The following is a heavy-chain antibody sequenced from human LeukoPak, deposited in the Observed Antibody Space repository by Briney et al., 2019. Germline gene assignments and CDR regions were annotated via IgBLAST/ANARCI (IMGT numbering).Heavy chain of an antibody. V-gene: IGHV1-69*04. CDR2: IIPILGIA. CDR1: GGTFSSYA. CDR3: APSVHYYGMDV. J-gene: IGHJ6*02. Sequence: GASVKVSCKASGGTFSSYAISWVRQAPGQGLEWMGRIIPILGIANYAQKFQGRVTITADKSTSTAYMELSSLRSEDTAVYYCAPSVHYYGMDVWGQGTTVTVSS.